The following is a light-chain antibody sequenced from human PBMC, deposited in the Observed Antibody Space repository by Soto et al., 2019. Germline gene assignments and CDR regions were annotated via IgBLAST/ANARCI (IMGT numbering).Light chain of an antibody. Sequence: QSALTQPRSVSGSPGQSVTISCTGTSSNVGCYDYVSWYQQHPGMAPQLIIYDIAKRPSGFPDRFSGTKSGNTASPTISVLQAEDEADYYCCSYAGSYSWVFGEGTKLTVL. V-gene: IGLV2-11*01. J-gene: IGLJ3*02. CDR3: CSYAGSYSWV. CDR2: DIA. CDR1: SSNVGCYDY.